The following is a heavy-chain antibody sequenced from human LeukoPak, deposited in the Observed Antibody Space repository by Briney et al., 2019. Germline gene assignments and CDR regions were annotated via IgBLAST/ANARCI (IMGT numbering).Heavy chain of an antibody. Sequence: PGGSLRLSCAASGFTFDDYAMHWVRQAPGKGLEWVSGISWNSGSIGYADSVKGRFTISRDNAKNSLYLQMNSLRAEDTALYYCARVWGSFYGDYYFDYWGQGTLVTVSS. CDR3: ARVWGSFYGDYYFDY. D-gene: IGHD4-17*01. CDR1: GFTFDDYA. V-gene: IGHV3-9*01. CDR2: ISWNSGSI. J-gene: IGHJ4*01.